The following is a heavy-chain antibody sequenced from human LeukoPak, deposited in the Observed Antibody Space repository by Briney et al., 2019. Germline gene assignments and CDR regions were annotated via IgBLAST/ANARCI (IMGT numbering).Heavy chain of an antibody. CDR3: AQGTAAAKTEYFQH. Sequence: SQTLSLTCAISGDSVSSNSAAWNWIRQSPSRGLEWLGRTYYRSKWYNDYAVSVKSRITINPDTSKNQFSLQLNSVTPEDTAVYCCAQGTAAAKTEYFQHWGQGTLVTVSS. V-gene: IGHV6-1*01. D-gene: IGHD6-13*01. J-gene: IGHJ1*01. CDR2: TYYRSKWYN. CDR1: GDSVSSNSAA.